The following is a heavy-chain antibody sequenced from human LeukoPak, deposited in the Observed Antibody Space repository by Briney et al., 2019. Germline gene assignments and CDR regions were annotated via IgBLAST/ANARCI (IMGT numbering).Heavy chain of an antibody. CDR1: GFTFSSYA. V-gene: IGHV3-30-3*01. Sequence: GRSLRLSCAASGFTFSSYAMHWVRQAPGKGLEWVAVISYDGSNKYYADSVKGRFTISRDNSKNTLYLQMNSLRAEDTAVYYCARDWALRIAAAGLFDYWGQGTLVTVSS. CDR2: ISYDGSNK. D-gene: IGHD6-13*01. CDR3: ARDWALRIAAAGLFDY. J-gene: IGHJ4*02.